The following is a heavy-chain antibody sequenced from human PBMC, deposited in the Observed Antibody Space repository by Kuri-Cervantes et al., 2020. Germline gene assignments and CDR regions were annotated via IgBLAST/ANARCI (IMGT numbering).Heavy chain of an antibody. J-gene: IGHJ5*02. Sequence: ASVKVSCKASGYTFSSYAMHWVRQAPGQRLEWMGWINAGNGNTKYSQKFQGRVTITRDTSASTVYMEVRTLRSEDTAVYYCARGGIAAAEDVDWFDPWGQGTLVTVSS. D-gene: IGHD6-13*01. CDR2: INAGNGNT. V-gene: IGHV1-3*01. CDR1: GYTFSSYA. CDR3: ARGGIAAAEDVDWFDP.